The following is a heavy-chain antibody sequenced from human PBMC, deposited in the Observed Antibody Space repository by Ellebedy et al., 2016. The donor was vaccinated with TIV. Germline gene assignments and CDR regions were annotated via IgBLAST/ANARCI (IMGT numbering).Heavy chain of an antibody. CDR3: ARVYGGSYSQYWFDP. Sequence: ASVKVSXKASGYTFTSYYMHWVRQAPGQGLEWMGWISAYNGNTNYAQKLQGRVTMTTDTSTSTAYMELRSLRSDDTAVYYCARVYGGSYSQYWFDPWGQGTLVTVSS. CDR2: ISAYNGNT. D-gene: IGHD1-26*01. CDR1: GYTFTSYY. J-gene: IGHJ5*02. V-gene: IGHV1-18*04.